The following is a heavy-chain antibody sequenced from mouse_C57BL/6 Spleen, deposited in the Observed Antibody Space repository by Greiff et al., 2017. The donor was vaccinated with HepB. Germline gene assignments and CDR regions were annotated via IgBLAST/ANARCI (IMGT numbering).Heavy chain of an antibody. CDR1: GYTFTSYW. J-gene: IGHJ4*01. CDR3: ASPHDYDAMDY. CDR2: IHPNSGST. V-gene: IGHV1-64*01. Sequence: QVQLQQPGAELVKPGASVKLSYKASGYTFTSYWMHWVKQRPGQGLEWIGMIHPNSGSTNYNEKFKSKATLTVDKSSSTAYLQLSSLTSEDSAVYYCASPHDYDAMDYWGQGTSVTVSS.